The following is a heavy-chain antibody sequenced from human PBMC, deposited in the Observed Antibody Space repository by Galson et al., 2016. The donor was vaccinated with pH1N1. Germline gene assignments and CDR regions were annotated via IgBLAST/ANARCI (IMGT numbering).Heavy chain of an antibody. D-gene: IGHD3-16*01. CDR3: TRDWGGWFDRVDAFDL. CDR1: GFTFNKYA. Sequence: SLRLSCAASGFTFNKYAMTWVRQAPGKGLEWVSAISGSGRDTYYADSVKGRFTISRDNSKDTVYLQMNSLRVEDTGVYYCTRDWGGWFDRVDAFDLWGQGTMVTVSS. CDR2: ISGSGRDT. V-gene: IGHV3-23*01. J-gene: IGHJ3*01.